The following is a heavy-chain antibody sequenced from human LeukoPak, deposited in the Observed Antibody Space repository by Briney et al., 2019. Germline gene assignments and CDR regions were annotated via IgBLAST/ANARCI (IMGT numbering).Heavy chain of an antibody. D-gene: IGHD6-19*01. J-gene: IGHJ6*02. V-gene: IGHV6-1*01. CDR2: TYYRSKWYN. Sequence: SQTLSLTCAISGDSVSSNSAAWNWIRQSPSRGLEWLGRTYYRSKWYNDYAVSVKSRITINPDTSKNQFFLQLNSVTPEDTAVYYCARFTDSSGWYDYYYGMDVWGQGTTVTVSS. CDR3: ARFTDSSGWYDYYYGMDV. CDR1: GDSVSSNSAA.